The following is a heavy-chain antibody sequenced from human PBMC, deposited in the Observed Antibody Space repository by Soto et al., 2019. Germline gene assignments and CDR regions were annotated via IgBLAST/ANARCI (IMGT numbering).Heavy chain of an antibody. V-gene: IGHV4-39*01. CDR2: IYSLGNT. Sequence: QMQLQESGPGLVKPSETLSLTCTVSGGSISSSSYYWGWIRQPPGQGLEWLGTIYSLGNTYYNPSFKGLVNISVDKSKSQLFLKLSSVTAPDTAVYYCARQIYDSSGYYYAYWGQGALVTVSS. CDR3: ARQIYDSSGYYYAY. D-gene: IGHD3-22*01. CDR1: GGSISSSSYY. J-gene: IGHJ4*02.